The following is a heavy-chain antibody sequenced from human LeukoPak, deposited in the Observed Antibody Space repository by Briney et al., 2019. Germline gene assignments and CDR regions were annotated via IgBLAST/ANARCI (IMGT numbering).Heavy chain of an antibody. CDR3: AREEISDDSSGYYLYYFDY. J-gene: IGHJ4*02. V-gene: IGHV1-18*01. CDR2: ISAYNGNT. Sequence: ASVKVSCKASGYTFTSYGISWVRQAPGQGLVWMGWISAYNGNTNYAQKLQGRVTMTTDTSTSTAYMELRSLRSDDTAVYYCAREEISDDSSGYYLYYFDYWGQGTLVTVSS. D-gene: IGHD3-22*01. CDR1: GYTFTSYG.